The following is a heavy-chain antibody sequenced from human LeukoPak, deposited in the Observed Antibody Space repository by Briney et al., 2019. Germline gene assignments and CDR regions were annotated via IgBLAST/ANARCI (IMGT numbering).Heavy chain of an antibody. CDR2: IYVDGRTT. CDR1: GFTFSNYW. CDR3: IRDFRSADL. Sequence: GGSLRLSCVASGFTFSNYWMHWVRQPPGKGLVWVSRIYVDGRTTNYADSVKGRFTISRDNAKNTVYLEMNSLSAEDTAMYYCIRDFRSADLWGQGTLVTVTS. J-gene: IGHJ5*02. V-gene: IGHV3-74*01.